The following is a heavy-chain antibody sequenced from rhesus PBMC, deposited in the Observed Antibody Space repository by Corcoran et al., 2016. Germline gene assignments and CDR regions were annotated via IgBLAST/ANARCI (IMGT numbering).Heavy chain of an antibody. CDR3: ASQLLPQTRYNGFDV. CDR1: GGSISGYYY. Sequence: QVKLQQWGEGLVKPSETLSLTCAVYGGSISGYYYWSWIRPPPGKGLEWLGYIYVNSASTNDNPSRKNRVIISNDTSKNQLALKLSSVTAADTAVYYCASQLLPQTRYNGFDVWGPGVLGTVAA. CDR2: IYVNSAST. J-gene: IGHJ5-1*01. D-gene: IGHD2-15*01. V-gene: IGHV4-73*01.